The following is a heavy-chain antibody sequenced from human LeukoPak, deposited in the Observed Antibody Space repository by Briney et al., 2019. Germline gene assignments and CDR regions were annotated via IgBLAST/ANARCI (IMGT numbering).Heavy chain of an antibody. V-gene: IGHV6-1*01. CDR2: TYYRSKWHN. Sequence: SQTLSLTCAISGDSVSSNSAAWNWIRQSPSRGLEWLGRTYYRSKWHNDYAVSVKSRITINPDTSKNQFSLQLNSVTPEDTAVYYCARAVIAAAGTNPFDYWGQGTLVTVSS. CDR3: ARAVIAAAGTNPFDY. D-gene: IGHD6-13*01. CDR1: GDSVSSNSAA. J-gene: IGHJ4*02.